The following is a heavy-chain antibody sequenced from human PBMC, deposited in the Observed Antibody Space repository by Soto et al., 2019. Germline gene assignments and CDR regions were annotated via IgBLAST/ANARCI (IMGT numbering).Heavy chain of an antibody. CDR1: NGSFSVYY. D-gene: IGHD2-2*01. CDR2: INHSGST. Sequence: PSETLSLTCAVYNGSFSVYYWTWIRQSPGKGLEWIGEINHSGSTNYNPSLKSRVTISVDTSKNQLSLKLSSVTAADTAVYYCARDSTRRGTCDIWGQGTMVTVSS. CDR3: ARDSTRRGTCDI. J-gene: IGHJ3*02. V-gene: IGHV4-34*01.